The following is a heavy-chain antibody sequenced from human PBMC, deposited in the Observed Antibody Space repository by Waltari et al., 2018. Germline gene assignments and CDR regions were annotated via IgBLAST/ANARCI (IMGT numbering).Heavy chain of an antibody. J-gene: IGHJ4*02. CDR3: ARDYADYGDYDLLFDY. CDR2: ISAYNGNT. D-gene: IGHD4-17*01. CDR1: GYTFTSYG. V-gene: IGHV1-18*01. Sequence: QVQLVQSGAEVKKPGASVKVSCKASGYTFTSYGISWVRQAPGQGLEWMGWISAYNGNTNYAQKRQGRVTMTTDTATSTAYMELRSLRSDDTAVYYCARDYADYGDYDLLFDYWGQGTLVTVSS.